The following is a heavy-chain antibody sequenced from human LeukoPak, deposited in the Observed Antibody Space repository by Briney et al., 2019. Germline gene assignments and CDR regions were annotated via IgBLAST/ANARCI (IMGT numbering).Heavy chain of an antibody. CDR1: GFTFSNAW. D-gene: IGHD6-19*01. V-gene: IGHV3-15*01. CDR3: TTLSSGWYRNYYYYYMDV. Sequence: PGGSLRLSCAASGFTFSNAWMSWVRQAPGKGLEWVGRIKSKTDGGTTDYAAPVKGRFTISRDDSKNTLYLQMNSLKTEDTAVYYCTTLSSGWYRNYYYYYMDVWGKGTTVTVSS. CDR2: IKSKTDGGTT. J-gene: IGHJ6*03.